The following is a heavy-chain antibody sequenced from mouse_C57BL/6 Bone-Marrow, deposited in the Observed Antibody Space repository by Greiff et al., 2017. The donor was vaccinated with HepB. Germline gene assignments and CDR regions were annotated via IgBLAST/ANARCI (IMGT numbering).Heavy chain of an antibody. CDR3: ARCYGSSYRYAMDY. J-gene: IGHJ4*01. D-gene: IGHD1-1*01. Sequence: VQLQQSGPELVKPGASVKISCKASGYTFTDYYMNWVKQSHGKSLEWIGDINPNNGGTSYNQKFKGKATLTVDKSSSTAYMELRSLTSEDSAVYYCARCYGSSYRYAMDYWGQGTSVTVSS. CDR1: GYTFTDYY. CDR2: INPNNGGT. V-gene: IGHV1-26*01.